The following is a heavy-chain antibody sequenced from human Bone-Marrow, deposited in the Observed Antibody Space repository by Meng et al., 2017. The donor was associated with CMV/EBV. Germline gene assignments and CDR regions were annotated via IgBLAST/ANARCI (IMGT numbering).Heavy chain of an antibody. CDR3: AREGRDSSMTTIYFDY. Sequence: ASVKVSCKASGYTLTKYDIHWVRQAPGQRLEWMGWSNAGNGKRKYLQEFQGRVTITRDTSASTAYMELSSLRSEDMVVYYCAREGRDSSMTTIYFDYWGQGTLVTVSS. CDR2: SNAGNGKR. CDR1: GYTLTKYD. D-gene: IGHD2-21*02. J-gene: IGHJ4*02. V-gene: IGHV1-3*02.